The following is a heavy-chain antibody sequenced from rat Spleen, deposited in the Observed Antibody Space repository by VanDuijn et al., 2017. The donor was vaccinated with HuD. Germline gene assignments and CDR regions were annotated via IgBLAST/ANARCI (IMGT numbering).Heavy chain of an antibody. J-gene: IGHJ2*01. CDR1: GFTFSDYG. D-gene: IGHD3-1*01. CDR3: ATGRGLPHYFDY. V-gene: IGHV5-29*01. Sequence: EVQLVASDGGLVQPGRSLKLSCAASGFTFSDYGMAWVRQAPTKGLEWVATISYGDTSGHISTYYRNSVKGRFTISRDNAKSTLYLQMNSLRSEDTATYYCATGRGLPHYFDYWGQGVMGTVSS. CDR2: ISYGDTSGHIST.